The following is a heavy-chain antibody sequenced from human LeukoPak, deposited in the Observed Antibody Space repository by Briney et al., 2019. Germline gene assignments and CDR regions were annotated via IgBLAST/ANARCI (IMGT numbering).Heavy chain of an antibody. V-gene: IGHV3-20*04. J-gene: IGHJ4*02. CDR2: VNWNGGST. CDR1: GFTFDDYG. Sequence: GESLKISCAASGFTFDDYGMSWVRQAPGKGLEWVSGVNWNGGSTGYADSVKGRFTISRDNAKNSLYLQMNSLRAEDTALYYCARAISGTYQAPFDYWGQGTLVTVSS. D-gene: IGHD1-26*01. CDR3: ARAISGTYQAPFDY.